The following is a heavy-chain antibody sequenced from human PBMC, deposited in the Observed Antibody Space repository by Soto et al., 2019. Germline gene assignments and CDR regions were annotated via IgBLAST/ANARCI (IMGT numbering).Heavy chain of an antibody. CDR2: IYPGDSDT. D-gene: IGHD6-13*01. CDR3: GRRTGPAAPGGAFDI. CDR1: GYSFTSYW. V-gene: IGHV5-51*03. Sequence: EVQLVQSGAEVKKPGESLKISCKGSGYSFTSYWIGWLRQMPGKGLEWMGIIYPGDSDTRYSPSFQGQVTISADKSISTAYLQWSSLKASDTAMYYCGRRTGPAAPGGAFDIWGQGTMVTVSS. J-gene: IGHJ3*02.